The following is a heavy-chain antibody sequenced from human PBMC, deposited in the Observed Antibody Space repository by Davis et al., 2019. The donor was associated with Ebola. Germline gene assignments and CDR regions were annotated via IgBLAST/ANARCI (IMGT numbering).Heavy chain of an antibody. CDR2: TKSKAYNYLT. J-gene: IGHJ4*02. Sequence: PGGSLRLSCAASEFTFSSYGMTWVRQAPGKGLEWVGRTKSKAYNYLTEYAASVQGRFTISRDDSKGSVYLQMNSLKIDDTAVYFCAVIRGVMGYWGQGTQVTVSS. CDR1: EFTFSSYG. CDR3: AVIRGVMGY. V-gene: IGHV3-72*01. D-gene: IGHD3-10*01.